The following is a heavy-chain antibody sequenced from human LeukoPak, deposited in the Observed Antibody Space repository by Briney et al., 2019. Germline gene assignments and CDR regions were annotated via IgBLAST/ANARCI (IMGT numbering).Heavy chain of an antibody. CDR2: ISGSGGST. V-gene: IGHV3-23*01. J-gene: IGHJ4*02. CDR1: GFTFSSYA. D-gene: IGHD3-10*01. Sequence: GGSLRLSCAASGFTFSSYAMSWVRQAPGKGLEWVSAISGSGGSTYYADSVKGRFTISRDNSKNTLYLEVIGLTAEDTAVYYCAKDDAWLRFGEWSQGTLVTVSS. CDR3: AKDDAWLRFGE.